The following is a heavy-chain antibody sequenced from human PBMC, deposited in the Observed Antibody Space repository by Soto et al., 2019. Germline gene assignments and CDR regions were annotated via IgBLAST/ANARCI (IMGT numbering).Heavy chain of an antibody. D-gene: IGHD3-3*01. V-gene: IGHV7-4-1*01. CDR1: GYTFTSYA. Sequence: ASVKVSCKASGYTFTSYAMNWVRQAPGQGLEWMGWINTNTGNPTYAQGFTGRFVFSLDTSVSTAYLQICSLKAEDTAVYYCARGDQRFYDFWSGYYSYYYYYGMDVWGQGTTVTVSS. CDR2: INTNTGNP. J-gene: IGHJ6*02. CDR3: ARGDQRFYDFWSGYYSYYYYYGMDV.